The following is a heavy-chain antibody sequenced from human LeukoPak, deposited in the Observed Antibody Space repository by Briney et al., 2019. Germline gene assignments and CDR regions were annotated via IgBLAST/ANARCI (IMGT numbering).Heavy chain of an antibody. CDR1: GGSISSYY. CDR3: ARQVRGGPLDY. J-gene: IGHJ4*02. D-gene: IGHD3-10*01. V-gene: IGHV4-59*08. CDR2: IYYSGST. Sequence: SETLSLTCTVSGGSISSYYWSWIRQPPGKGLEWIGYIYYSGSTNYNPSLKSRVTISVDTSKNQFSLKLSSVTAADTAVYYCARQVRGGPLDYWGQGTLVTVSS.